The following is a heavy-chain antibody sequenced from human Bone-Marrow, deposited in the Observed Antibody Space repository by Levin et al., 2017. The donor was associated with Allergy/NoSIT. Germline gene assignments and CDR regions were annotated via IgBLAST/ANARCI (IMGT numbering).Heavy chain of an antibody. CDR2: IKQDGSEK. CDR1: GFTFNNYW. J-gene: IGHJ3*02. D-gene: IGHD1-26*01. V-gene: IGHV3-7*01. Sequence: QSGGSLRLSCAASGFTFNNYWMSWVRQAPGKGLEWVANIKQDGSEKYYVDSVKGRFTISRDNAKNSLYVQMNSLRAEDTAVYYCARDFGSYYTIPDAFDIWGQGIMVTVSS. CDR3: ARDFGSYYTIPDAFDI.